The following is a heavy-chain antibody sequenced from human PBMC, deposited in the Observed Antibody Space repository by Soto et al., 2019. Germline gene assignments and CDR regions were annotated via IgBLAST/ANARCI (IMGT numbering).Heavy chain of an antibody. J-gene: IGHJ6*02. Sequence: AGSLTLSCAASGFTLSSFWMHWVRQAPGNGLAWVARINNDGSRTAYADCVKGRFTISRDNAKSTLYLQVTSLSAEDTAVYYCARDPLIGNSDYGLDVWGQGTTVTVSS. CDR1: GFTLSSFW. CDR2: INNDGSRT. D-gene: IGHD2-21*01. CDR3: ARDPLIGNSDYGLDV. V-gene: IGHV3-74*01.